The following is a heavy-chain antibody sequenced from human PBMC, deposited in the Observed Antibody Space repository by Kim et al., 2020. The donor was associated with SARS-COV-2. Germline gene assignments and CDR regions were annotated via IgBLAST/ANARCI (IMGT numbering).Heavy chain of an antibody. CDR3: ARGRGSSSWYVRGRYFDY. V-gene: IGHV4-34*01. D-gene: IGHD6-13*01. CDR2: INHSGST. Sequence: SETLSLTCAVYGGSFSGYYWSWIRQPPGKGLEWIGEINHSGSTNYNPSLKSRVTISVDTSKNQFSLKLSSVTAADTAVYYCARGRGSSSWYVRGRYFDYWGQGTLVTVSS. J-gene: IGHJ4*02. CDR1: GGSFSGYY.